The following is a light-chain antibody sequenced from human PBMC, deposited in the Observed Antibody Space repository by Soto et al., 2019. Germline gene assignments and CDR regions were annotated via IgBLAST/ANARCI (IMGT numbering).Light chain of an antibody. CDR3: QQYDNLPIT. J-gene: IGKJ5*01. CDR2: DAS. Sequence: DIQMTQSPSSLSASVGDRVTITCQASRDISNYLNWYQQKPGKAPKLLIYDASNLETGVPSRFSGSGSGTDFTFTISSLQPEDIATYYCQQYDNLPITFGHGTRLEIK. CDR1: RDISNY. V-gene: IGKV1-33*01.